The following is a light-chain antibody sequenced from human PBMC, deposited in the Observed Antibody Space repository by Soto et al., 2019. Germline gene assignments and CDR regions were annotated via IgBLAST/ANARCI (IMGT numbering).Light chain of an antibody. J-gene: IGKJ1*01. CDR1: QSVLYSPNNKNY. V-gene: IGKV4-1*01. CDR3: QQYYTNSCS. CDR2: WAS. Sequence: DIVMTQSPDSLAVSLGERATINCKSSQSVLYSPNNKNYLAWYQHKPGQPPKMLIYWASIRESGVPDRFSGSGSGTDFTLTISSLQYEDVEAYSCQQYYTNSCSLGQGTKVDIK.